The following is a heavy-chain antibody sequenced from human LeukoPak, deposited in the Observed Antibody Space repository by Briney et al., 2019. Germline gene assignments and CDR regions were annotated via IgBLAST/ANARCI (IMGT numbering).Heavy chain of an antibody. CDR1: GGSISSNDYY. D-gene: IGHD2-15*01. CDR3: ERHPHCISTSCYSHHYYYYSYVDV. Sequence: SETLSLTCTVSGGSISSNDYYWGWIRQSPGKGLEWLGSVYYTGSTFHNPSLKSRLTTSVDVSKNQFSLRRTSVTAADTATYYCERHPHCISTSCYSHHYYYYSYVDVWANGTTVPVSS. V-gene: IGHV4-39*01. CDR2: VYYTGST. J-gene: IGHJ6*03.